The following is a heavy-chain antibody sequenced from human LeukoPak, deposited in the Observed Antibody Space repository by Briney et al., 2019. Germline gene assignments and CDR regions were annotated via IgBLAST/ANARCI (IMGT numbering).Heavy chain of an antibody. CDR3: AKVTSIAAAGNGEFDY. CDR1: GFTFSSYG. CDR2: ISGSGGST. Sequence: SGGSLRLSCAASGFTFSSYGMSWVRQAPGKGLEWVSAISGSGGSTYYADSVKGRFTISRDNSKNTLYLQMNSLRAEDTAVYYCAKVTSIAAAGNGEFDYWGQGTLVTVSS. D-gene: IGHD6-13*01. J-gene: IGHJ4*02. V-gene: IGHV3-23*01.